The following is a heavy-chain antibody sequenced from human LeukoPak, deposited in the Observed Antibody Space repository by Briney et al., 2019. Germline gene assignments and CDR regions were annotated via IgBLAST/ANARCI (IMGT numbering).Heavy chain of an antibody. D-gene: IGHD1-26*01. J-gene: IGHJ3*02. CDR3: ASPIVGATPDAFDI. CDR2: INPSGGST. CDR1: GYTFTSYY. V-gene: IGHV1-46*01. Sequence: ASVKVSCKASGYTFTSYYMHWVRQAPGQGLEWTGIINPSGGSTSNAQKFQGRVTMTRDTSTSTVYMELSSLRSEDTAVYYCASPIVGATPDAFDIWGQGTMVTVSS.